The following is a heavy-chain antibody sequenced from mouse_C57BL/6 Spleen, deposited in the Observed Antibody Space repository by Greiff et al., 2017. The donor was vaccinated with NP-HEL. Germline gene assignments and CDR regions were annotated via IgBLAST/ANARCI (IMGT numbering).Heavy chain of an antibody. D-gene: IGHD2-4*01. V-gene: IGHV1-59*01. J-gene: IGHJ2*01. Sequence: VQLQQPGAELVRPGTSVKLSCKASGYTFTSYWMHWVKQRPGQGLEWIGVIDPSDSYTNYNQKFKGKATLTVDTSSSTAYMQLSSLTSEDSAVYYCARGGYDYDPYYFDYWGQGTTLTVSS. CDR2: IDPSDSYT. CDR3: ARGGYDYDPYYFDY. CDR1: GYTFTSYW.